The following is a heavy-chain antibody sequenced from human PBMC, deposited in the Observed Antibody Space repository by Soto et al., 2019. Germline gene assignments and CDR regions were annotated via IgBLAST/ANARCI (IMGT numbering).Heavy chain of an antibody. CDR3: ARAAYQRYNSSNYYYYGMDV. D-gene: IGHD1-20*01. CDR1: GYTFTSYG. Sequence: ASVKVSCKASGYTFTSYGISWVRQAPGQGLEWMGWISAYNGNTNYAQKLQGRVTMTTDTSTSTAYMELRSLRSDDTAVYYCARAAYQRYNSSNYYYYGMDVWGQGTTVTVS. V-gene: IGHV1-18*04. J-gene: IGHJ6*02. CDR2: ISAYNGNT.